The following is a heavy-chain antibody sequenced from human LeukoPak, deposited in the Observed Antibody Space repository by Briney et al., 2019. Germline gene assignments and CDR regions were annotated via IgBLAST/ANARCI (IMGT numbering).Heavy chain of an antibody. V-gene: IGHV3-23*01. CDR3: AKATTAIVVDNFFDY. Sequence: GGSLRFSCAASGFTFTSYAMSWVRQAPGKGLEWVSAISGNGGATYYADSVKGRFTISRDNSKNTLHLQMNSLRAEDTALYYCAKATTAIVVDNFFDYWGQGTLVSVTS. J-gene: IGHJ4*02. CDR2: ISGNGGAT. CDR1: GFTFTSYA. D-gene: IGHD3-22*01.